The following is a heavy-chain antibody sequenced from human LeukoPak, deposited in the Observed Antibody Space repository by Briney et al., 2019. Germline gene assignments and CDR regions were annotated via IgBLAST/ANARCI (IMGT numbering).Heavy chain of an antibody. J-gene: IGHJ3*02. V-gene: IGHV3-21*04. CDR3: AKASLVGGDAFGI. Sequence: GGSLRLSCAASGFTFSSYSMNWVRQAPGKGLEWVSSISSSSSYIYYADSVKGRFTISRDNAKNSLYLQMNSLRAEDTALYYCAKASLVGGDAFGIWGQGTMVTVSS. D-gene: IGHD4-23*01. CDR1: GFTFSSYS. CDR2: ISSSSSYI.